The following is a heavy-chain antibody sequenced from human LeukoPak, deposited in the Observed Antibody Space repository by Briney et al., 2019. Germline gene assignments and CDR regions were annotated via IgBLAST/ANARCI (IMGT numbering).Heavy chain of an antibody. CDR3: ARVPSGIITILEY. CDR1: GVTFSSYA. J-gene: IGHJ4*02. CDR2: ISPGGGST. D-gene: IGHD3-9*01. V-gene: IGHV3-23*01. Sequence: PGGSLRLSCAASGVTFSSYAMSWVRQAPGKGLEWVSSISPGGGSTYYADSVRGRFTISRDNSKNTLYLQMNSLRAEDTAVYYCARVPSGIITILEYWGQGTLVTVSS.